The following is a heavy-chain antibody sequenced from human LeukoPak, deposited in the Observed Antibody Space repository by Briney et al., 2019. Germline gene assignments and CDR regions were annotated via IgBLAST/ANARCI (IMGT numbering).Heavy chain of an antibody. CDR1: GFTFSSNW. J-gene: IGHJ3*02. V-gene: IGHV3-74*01. CDR3: ASNCSGGSCYGAFDI. Sequence: GGSLRLSCAASGFTFSSNWMHWVRQAPGKGLVWVSRINSDGSTTSYADSVKGRFTISRDNAKNTLYLQMNSLRAEDTAVYYCASNCSGGSCYGAFDIWGQGTMVTVSS. D-gene: IGHD2-15*01. CDR2: INSDGSTT.